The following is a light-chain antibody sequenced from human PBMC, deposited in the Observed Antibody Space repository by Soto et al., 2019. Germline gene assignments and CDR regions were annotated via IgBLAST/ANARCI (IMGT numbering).Light chain of an antibody. J-gene: IGLJ2*01. V-gene: IGLV2-8*01. CDR3: SSYAASNNLV. CDR2: EVS. CDR1: SSDVGGYNY. Sequence: QSALTQPPSASGSPGQSVTISCTGTSSDVGGYNYVSWYQQHPGKAPKLMIYEVSKRPSGVPDRFSGSKSGNTASLTVSGLQAEDEADSYCSSYAASNNLVFGGGTQLTVL.